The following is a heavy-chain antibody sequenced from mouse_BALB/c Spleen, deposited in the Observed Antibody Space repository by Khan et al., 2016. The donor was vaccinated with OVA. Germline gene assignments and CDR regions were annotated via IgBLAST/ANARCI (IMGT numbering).Heavy chain of an antibody. Sequence: DLVKPGASVKLSCKASGYTFTSYWINWIKQRPGQGLEWIGRIVPGSDSTYYNEMFKGKATLTVDTSSSPAYIQLSSLSSEDSTVYFCARAMCGNVPLDYWGQGTTLTVSS. CDR3: ARAMCGNVPLDY. CDR1: GYTFTSYW. J-gene: IGHJ2*01. CDR2: IVPGSDST. D-gene: IGHD1-1*02. V-gene: IGHV1S41*01.